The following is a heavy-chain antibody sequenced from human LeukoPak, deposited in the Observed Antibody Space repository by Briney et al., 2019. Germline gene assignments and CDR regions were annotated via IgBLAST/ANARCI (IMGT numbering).Heavy chain of an antibody. CDR1: GYTFTSYD. CDR3: AWHHSFNWNDWGFDY. CDR2: MNPNSGNT. Sequence: ASVKVSCKASGYTFTSYDINWVRQATGQGLEWMGWMNPNSGNTGYAQKFQGRVTMTRNTSISTAHMELSSLRSGDTAVYYCAWHHSFNWNDWGFDYWGQGTLVTVSS. J-gene: IGHJ4*02. D-gene: IGHD1-20*01. V-gene: IGHV1-8*01.